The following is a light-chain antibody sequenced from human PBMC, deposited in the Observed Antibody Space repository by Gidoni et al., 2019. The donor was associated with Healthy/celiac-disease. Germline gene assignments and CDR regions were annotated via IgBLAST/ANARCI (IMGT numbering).Light chain of an antibody. CDR2: GAS. CDR1: QSVSSN. Sequence: DIVMPQSPATPSVSPGERATLFCRASQSVSSNLAWYQQKPGQAPRLLIYGASTRATGIPARFSGSGSGREFTLTISSLQSEDFAVYYCQQYNNWPPWTFGQGTKLEIK. V-gene: IGKV3-15*01. CDR3: QQYNNWPPWT. J-gene: IGKJ2*01.